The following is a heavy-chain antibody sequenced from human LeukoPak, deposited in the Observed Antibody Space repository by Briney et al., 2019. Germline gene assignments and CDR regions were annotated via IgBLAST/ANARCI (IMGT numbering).Heavy chain of an antibody. D-gene: IGHD3-3*01. J-gene: IGHJ6*02. CDR3: ASERFLEWLPNYYYYGMDV. V-gene: IGHV1-2*02. CDR2: INPNSGGT. Sequence: ASVKVSCKASGYTFTGYHMHWVRQAPGQGLEWMGWINPNSGGTNYAQKFQGRVTMTRDTSISTAYMELSRLRSDDTAVYYRASERFLEWLPNYYYYGMDVWGQGTTVTVSS. CDR1: GYTFTGYH.